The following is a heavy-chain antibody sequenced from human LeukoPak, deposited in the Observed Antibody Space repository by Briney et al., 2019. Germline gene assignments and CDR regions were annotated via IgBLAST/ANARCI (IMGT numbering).Heavy chain of an antibody. CDR2: ISAYNGNT. Sequence: GASVKVSCKASGYTFTSYGISWVRQAPGQGLEWMGWISAYNGNTNYAQKLQGRVTMTTDTSTSTAYMELRSLRSDDTAVYYCARSPPLAVAGAFDYWGQGTLVTVSS. V-gene: IGHV1-18*01. CDR3: ARSPPLAVAGAFDY. CDR1: GYTFTSYG. J-gene: IGHJ4*02. D-gene: IGHD6-19*01.